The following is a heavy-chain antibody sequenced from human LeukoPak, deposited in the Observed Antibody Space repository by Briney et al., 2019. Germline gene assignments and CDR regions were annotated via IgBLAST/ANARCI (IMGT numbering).Heavy chain of an antibody. J-gene: IGHJ5*02. CDR2: ISSSSSYI. Sequence: GGSLRLSCAASGFIFSSYSMNWVRQAPGKGLEWVSSISSSSSYIYYADSVKGRFTISRDNAKNSLYLQMNSLRAEDTAVYYCARDSVAAAGTIWFDPWGQGTLVTVSS. V-gene: IGHV3-21*01. D-gene: IGHD6-13*01. CDR1: GFIFSSYS. CDR3: ARDSVAAAGTIWFDP.